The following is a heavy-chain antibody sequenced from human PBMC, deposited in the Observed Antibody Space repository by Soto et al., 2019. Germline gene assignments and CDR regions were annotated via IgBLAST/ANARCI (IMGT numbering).Heavy chain of an antibody. J-gene: IGHJ4*02. D-gene: IGHD3-22*01. CDR3: ARARLVVEGRFDY. CDR2: ISSTATYT. V-gene: IGHV3-11*06. Sequence: GRYLRLSCAASGFSFSDYYMNWIRQAPGKGLECLSYISSTATYTNYADSVRGRFTISRDSAKNSLYLDMNALRAEDTAVYYCARARLVVEGRFDYWGQGT. CDR1: GFSFSDYY.